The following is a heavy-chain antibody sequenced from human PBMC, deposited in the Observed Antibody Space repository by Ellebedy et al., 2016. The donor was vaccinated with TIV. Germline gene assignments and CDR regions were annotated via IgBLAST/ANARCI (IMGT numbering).Heavy chain of an antibody. J-gene: IGHJ3*01. CDR3: VRDRGRPDSFDL. CDR2: VSYEGSVQ. CDR1: GFTFCNFG. Sequence: PGGSLRLSCAVSGFTFCNFGMHWVRRALGKGLEWMAVVSYEGSVQYYRDSVKGRFTISKDIAKSTLFLQMNSLRAEDTDVYYCVRDRGRPDSFDLWGRGTMVIVSS. V-gene: IGHV3-30*03.